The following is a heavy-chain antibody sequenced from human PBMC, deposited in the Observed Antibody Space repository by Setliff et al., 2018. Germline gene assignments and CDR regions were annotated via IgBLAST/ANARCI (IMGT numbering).Heavy chain of an antibody. CDR2: ISPYSGNT. D-gene: IGHD6-19*01. V-gene: IGHV1-18*01. Sequence: ASVKVSCKTSGYSFTVFGISWVRQAPGQGLEWLGSISPYSGNTNYPQWLQGRVTMTTDTSATTVYMELQSLRSDDTAVYYCVRSSAPQVVLAADFDFWGQGTPVTVSS. CDR1: GYSFTVFG. J-gene: IGHJ4*02. CDR3: VRSSAPQVVLAADFDF.